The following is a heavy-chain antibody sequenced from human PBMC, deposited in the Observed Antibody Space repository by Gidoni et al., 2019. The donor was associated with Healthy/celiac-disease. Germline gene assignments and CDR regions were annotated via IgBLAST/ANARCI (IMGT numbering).Heavy chain of an antibody. CDR1: GFPFSSYA. D-gene: IGHD5-12*01. CDR3: AKARWLQSYNDY. J-gene: IGHJ4*02. Sequence: EVPLLESGGGLVQPGGSLRLSCAASGFPFSSYAMSWVRQAPGKGLEWVSAISGSGGSTYYADSVKGRFTISRDNSKNTLYLQMNSLRAEDTAVYYCAKARWLQSYNDYWGQGTLVTVSS. V-gene: IGHV3-23*01. CDR2: ISGSGGST.